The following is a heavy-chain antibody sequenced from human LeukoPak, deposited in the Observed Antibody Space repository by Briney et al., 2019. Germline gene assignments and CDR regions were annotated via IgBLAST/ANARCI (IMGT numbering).Heavy chain of an antibody. CDR2: INSDGGST. J-gene: IGHJ6*03. CDR1: GFTFSSYW. V-gene: IGHV3-74*01. D-gene: IGHD2-15*01. Sequence: GGSLRLSCAASGFTFSSYWMHWVRQAPGKGLVWVSRINSDGGSTTYADSVKGRFTISRDNAKNTLYLQMNSLRAEDTAVYYCARGGFCSGGSCPVDYYYYMDVWGKGTTVTVSS. CDR3: ARGGFCSGGSCPVDYYYYMDV.